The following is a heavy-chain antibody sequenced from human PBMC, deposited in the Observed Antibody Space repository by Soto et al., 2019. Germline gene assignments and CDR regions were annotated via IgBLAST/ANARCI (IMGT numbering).Heavy chain of an antibody. J-gene: IGHJ5*02. D-gene: IGHD6-13*01. CDR1: GFTFSSYA. V-gene: IGHV3-23*01. Sequence: EVQLLESGGGLVQPGGSLRLSCAASGFTFSSYAMSWVRQAPGKGLEWVSAISGSGGSTYYADSVKGRFTISRDNSKNTLYRQTNSLRAEDTAVYYCAALGAAAGTFWFDPWGQGTLVTVSS. CDR3: AALGAAAGTFWFDP. CDR2: ISGSGGST.